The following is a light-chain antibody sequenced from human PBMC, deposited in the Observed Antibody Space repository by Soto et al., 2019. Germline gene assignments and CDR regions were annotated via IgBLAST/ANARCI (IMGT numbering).Light chain of an antibody. Sequence: EIVMTQSPSTLSVSPGERATLPCRASQSVSSNLAWYQQKPGQAPWLLIYGASRRATGIPDRFSGSGSGTDFTLTISRLEPEDLAVYYCQQYDNSVWTFGQGTKV. CDR1: QSVSSN. CDR3: QQYDNSVWT. CDR2: GAS. V-gene: IGKV3D-15*01. J-gene: IGKJ1*01.